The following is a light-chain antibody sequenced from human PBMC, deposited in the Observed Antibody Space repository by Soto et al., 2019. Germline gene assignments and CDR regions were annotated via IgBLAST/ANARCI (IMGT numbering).Light chain of an antibody. CDR2: DVS. V-gene: IGLV2-14*01. J-gene: IGLJ7*01. Sequence: QSVLTRPASVSGSPGQSITISCTGTSSDVGGYNYVSWYQQHPGKAPKLMIYDVSNRPSGVSNRFSGSKSGNTASLTISGLQAEDEADYYCSSYKSSSTLQTVFGGGTQLTVL. CDR1: SSDVGGYNY. CDR3: SSYKSSSTLQTV.